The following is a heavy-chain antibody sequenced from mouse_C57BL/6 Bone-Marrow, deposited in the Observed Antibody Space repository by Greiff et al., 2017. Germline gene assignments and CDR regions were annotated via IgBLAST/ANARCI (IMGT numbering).Heavy chain of an antibody. Sequence: VQLQQSGTELVKPGASVKLSCKASGYTFTSYWMHWVKQRPGQGLEWIGNINPSNGGTNYNEKFKSKATLTVDKSSSTAYMQLSSLTSEDSAVYYCARGITTVVGDYAMDYWGQGTSVTVSS. J-gene: IGHJ4*01. CDR1: GYTFTSYW. CDR3: ARGITTVVGDYAMDY. CDR2: INPSNGGT. V-gene: IGHV1-53*01. D-gene: IGHD1-1*01.